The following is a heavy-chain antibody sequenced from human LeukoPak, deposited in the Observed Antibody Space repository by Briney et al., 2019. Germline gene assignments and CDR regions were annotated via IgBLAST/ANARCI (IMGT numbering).Heavy chain of an antibody. J-gene: IGHJ4*02. V-gene: IGHV3-23*01. CDR1: GFTISSYT. CDR3: AKKAVGTATGGPFDY. CDR2: ISHSGRST. Sequence: GSLSLSCAASGFTISSYTMSWVRPAPGKGLEWVSVISHSGRSTNYADSVKGRFTISRANSKNTMYLQMNSLKAEDTAVYCCAKKAVGTATGGPFDYWGQGALVIVSS. D-gene: IGHD1-26*01.